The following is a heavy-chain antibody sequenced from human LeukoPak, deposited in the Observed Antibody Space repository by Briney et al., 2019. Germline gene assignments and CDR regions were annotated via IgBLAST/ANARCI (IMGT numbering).Heavy chain of an antibody. CDR3: AREKGSSSQRRAFDI. CDR1: GGSFSGYY. J-gene: IGHJ3*02. Sequence: PSETLSLTCAVYGGSFSGYYWSWIRQPPGKGLEWIGEINHSGSTNYNPSLKSRVTISVDTSKNQFSLKLSSVTAADTAVYYCAREKGSSSQRRAFDIWGQGTMVTVSS. D-gene: IGHD6-13*01. CDR2: INHSGST. V-gene: IGHV4-34*01.